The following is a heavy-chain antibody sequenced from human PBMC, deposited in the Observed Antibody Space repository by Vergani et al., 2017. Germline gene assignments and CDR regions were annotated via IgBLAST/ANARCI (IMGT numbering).Heavy chain of an antibody. Sequence: EVQLVESGGGLVQPGESLRLSCAASGFIFSSYNMNWVRQAPGEGPEWIAYISDSAFTTYHADSVRGRFTISRDNAKNSLYLQMTDLRAEDTAVYYCAKGLTYCSSTSCYKGEGDYWGQGTLVTVSS. V-gene: IGHV3-48*01. D-gene: IGHD2-2*02. CDR2: ISDSAFTT. J-gene: IGHJ4*02. CDR3: AKGLTYCSSTSCYKGEGDY. CDR1: GFIFSSYN.